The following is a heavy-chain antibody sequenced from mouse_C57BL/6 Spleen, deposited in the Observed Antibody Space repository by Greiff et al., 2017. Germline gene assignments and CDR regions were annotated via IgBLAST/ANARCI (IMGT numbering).Heavy chain of an antibody. V-gene: IGHV1-18*01. CDR1: GYTFTDYN. D-gene: IGHD1-1*01. J-gene: IGHJ1*03. CDR3: AREAVVPGYFDV. Sequence: EVKLQESGPELVKPGASVKIPCKASGYTFTDYNMDWVKQSHGKSLEWIGDINPNNGGTIYNQKFKGKATLTVDKSSSTAYMALRSLISEDTAVYYGAREAVVPGYFDVWGTGTTVTVSS. CDR2: INPNNGGT.